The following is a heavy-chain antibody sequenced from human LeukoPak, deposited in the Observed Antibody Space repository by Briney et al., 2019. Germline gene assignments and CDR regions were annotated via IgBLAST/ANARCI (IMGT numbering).Heavy chain of an antibody. CDR3: ARIDILTGYAAVGDC. CDR1: GFTFSSNW. Sequence: GGSLRLSCAASGFTFSSNWMSWVRQAPGKGLEWVALISYDGSNQLYADSVRGRFTISRDNSKNTLQLQLNSLRVEDTAVYYCARIDILTGYAAVGDCWGQGALVTVSS. V-gene: IGHV3-30-3*01. CDR2: ISYDGSNQ. J-gene: IGHJ4*02. D-gene: IGHD3-9*01.